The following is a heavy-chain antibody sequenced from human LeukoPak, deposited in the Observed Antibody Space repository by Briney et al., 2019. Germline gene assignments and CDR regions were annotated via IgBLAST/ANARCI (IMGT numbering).Heavy chain of an antibody. Sequence: PSETLSLTCAVSGGSISSSNWWSWVRQPPGKGLEWIGEIYHSGSTNYNPSLKSRVTISVDKSKNQFSLKLSSVTAADTAVYYCARERVAVAGTGRGMDVWGQGTTVTVSS. J-gene: IGHJ6*02. CDR1: GGSISSSNW. CDR3: ARERVAVAGTGRGMDV. V-gene: IGHV4-4*02. D-gene: IGHD6-19*01. CDR2: IYHSGST.